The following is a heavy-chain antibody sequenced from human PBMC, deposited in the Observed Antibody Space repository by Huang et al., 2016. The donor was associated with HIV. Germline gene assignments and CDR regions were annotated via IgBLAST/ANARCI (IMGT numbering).Heavy chain of an antibody. CDR1: GFPFSGYR. V-gene: IGHV3-21*01. CDR2: ISSSSSYI. D-gene: IGHD3-3*01. J-gene: IGHJ4*02. CDR3: ARAVPTPNRFGVGGFDY. Sequence: EVQLVESGGGLVKPGGSRGLPCAASGFPFSGYRRNWVRQAPGKGLEWVSSISSSSSYIYYADSVKGRFTISRDNAKNSLYLQMNSLRAEDTAVYYCARAVPTPNRFGVGGFDYWGQGTLVTVSS.